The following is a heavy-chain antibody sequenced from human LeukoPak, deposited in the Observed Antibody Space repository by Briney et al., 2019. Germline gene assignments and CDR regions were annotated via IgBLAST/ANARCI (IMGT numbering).Heavy chain of an antibody. CDR2: INSDGRST. Sequence: GGSCNSTGAASGFTLSSYWMHWVGQAPGKGLVWVARINSDGRSTNYADSVKGRFTISRDNTKITLDLQMNSLRAEDTAVYYCARGPVAQPFDIWGQGTMVTVSS. D-gene: IGHD6-19*01. J-gene: IGHJ3*02. V-gene: IGHV3-74*01. CDR3: ARGPVAQPFDI. CDR1: GFTLSSYW.